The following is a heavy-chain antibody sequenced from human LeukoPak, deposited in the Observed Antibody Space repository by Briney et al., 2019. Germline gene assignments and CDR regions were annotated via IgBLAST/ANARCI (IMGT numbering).Heavy chain of an antibody. D-gene: IGHD6-13*01. CDR2: INSDGSST. CDR3: ARERSSSWAAVSLGY. J-gene: IGHJ4*02. V-gene: IGHV3-74*01. CDR1: GFTFSSYW. Sequence: GGSLRLSCAASGFTFSSYWMHWVRQAPGKGLVWVSRINSDGSSTSYADSVKGRFTISRDNAKNTLYLQVNSLRAEDTAVYYCARERSSSWAAVSLGYWGQGTLVTVSS.